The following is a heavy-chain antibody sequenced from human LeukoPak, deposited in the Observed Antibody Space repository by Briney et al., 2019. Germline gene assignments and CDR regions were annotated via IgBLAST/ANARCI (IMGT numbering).Heavy chain of an antibody. V-gene: IGHV4-39*01. J-gene: IGHJ4*02. CDR3: ARTSLLLLWFGDSSFYFDY. CDR2: TYYSGST. Sequence: SETLSLTCTVSGGSISSSSYYWGWIRQPPGKGLEWIGGTYYSGSTYYNPSLKSRVTISVDTSKNQFSLKLSSVTAADTAVYYCARTSLLLLWFGDSSFYFDYWGQGTLVTVSS. CDR1: GGSISSSSYY. D-gene: IGHD3-10*01.